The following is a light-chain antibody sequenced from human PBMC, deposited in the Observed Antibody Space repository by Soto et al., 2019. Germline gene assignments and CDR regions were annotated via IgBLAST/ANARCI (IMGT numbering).Light chain of an antibody. J-gene: IGLJ1*01. V-gene: IGLV2-14*03. CDR2: DVS. Sequence: QSVLPQPASVSGSPGQSITVSCTGTSSYVGAYDYVSWYQHHPGKAPKLMIYDVSYRPSGVSNRFSGSKSGNTASLTISGLQAEDEADYYCSSYTSSSTLGFGTGTKVTVL. CDR3: SSYTSSSTLG. CDR1: SSYVGAYDY.